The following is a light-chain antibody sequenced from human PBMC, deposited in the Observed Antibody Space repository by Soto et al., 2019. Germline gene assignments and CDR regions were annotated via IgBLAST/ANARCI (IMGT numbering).Light chain of an antibody. CDR2: GAS. Sequence: EIMMTQSPATLPVSPGQRVTLSCRASQSVGSNLAWYQQTPGQAPRLLIYGASTRATDVPARFSGSGSGTEFTLTISSLQSEDFAVYYCQQYRSWPRTFGQGSKVEI. J-gene: IGKJ1*01. CDR3: QQYRSWPRT. V-gene: IGKV3-15*01. CDR1: QSVGSN.